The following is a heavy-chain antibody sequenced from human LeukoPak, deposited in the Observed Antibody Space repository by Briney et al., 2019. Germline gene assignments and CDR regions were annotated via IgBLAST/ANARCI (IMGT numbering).Heavy chain of an antibody. CDR2: VNRDGSET. CDR1: GFALSSHW. CDR3: ARNNGMDV. Sequence: GGSLRLSCAASGFALSSHWMTWVREVPGRGPEWVANVNRDGSETYYLDSVKGRFTISKDNAKNSLYLQMNSLRAEDTALYHCARNNGMDVWGQGTTVIVSS. V-gene: IGHV3-7*03. J-gene: IGHJ6*02.